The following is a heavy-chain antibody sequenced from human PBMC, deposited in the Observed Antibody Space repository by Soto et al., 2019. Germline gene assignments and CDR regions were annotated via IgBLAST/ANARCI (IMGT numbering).Heavy chain of an antibody. D-gene: IGHD3-9*01. CDR2: IYYSGST. CDR3: ARSDSLAGSALVY. Sequence: PSETLSLTCTVSGGSISSGGYYWSWIRQHPGKGLEWIGYIYYSGSTYYNPSLKSRVTISVDTSKNQFSLKLSSVTAADTAVYYCARSDSLAGSALVYWGQGTLVSVSS. V-gene: IGHV4-31*03. J-gene: IGHJ4*02. CDR1: GGSISSGGYY.